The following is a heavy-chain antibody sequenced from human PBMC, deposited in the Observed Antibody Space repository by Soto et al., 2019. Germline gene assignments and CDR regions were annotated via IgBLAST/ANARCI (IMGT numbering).Heavy chain of an antibody. CDR1: GGSISSGDYY. J-gene: IGHJ4*02. Sequence: SETLSLTCTVSGGSISSGDYYWSWIRQPPGKGLEWIGYIYYSGSTYYNPSLKSRVTISVDTSKNQFSLKLSSVTAADTAVYYCARRGYCSSTSCPRGDFDYWGQGTLVTVSS. D-gene: IGHD2-2*01. CDR2: IYYSGST. CDR3: ARRGYCSSTSCPRGDFDY. V-gene: IGHV4-30-4*01.